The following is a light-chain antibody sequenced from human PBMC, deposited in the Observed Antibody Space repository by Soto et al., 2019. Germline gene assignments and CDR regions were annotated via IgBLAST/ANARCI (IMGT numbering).Light chain of an antibody. CDR2: DAF. Sequence: EIVLTQSPATLSLSPGERVTLSCRASQTVSNYLAWYQQKGGQAPRLLIYDAFNRATGIPARFSGSGSGTDFTLTITSLEPEDSAVYYCQQRGFWPLTFGQGTRVEIK. CDR1: QTVSNY. V-gene: IGKV3-11*01. J-gene: IGKJ2*01. CDR3: QQRGFWPLT.